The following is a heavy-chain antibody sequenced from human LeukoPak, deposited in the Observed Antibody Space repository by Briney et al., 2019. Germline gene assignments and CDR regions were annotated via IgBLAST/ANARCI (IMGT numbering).Heavy chain of an antibody. Sequence: GGSLRLSCAASGFTFINSAMSWVRQAPGKGLEWVSTISGSGNNIYYADSVKGRFTISRDNSKNTLYLQMTGLRAQATAVYYCVKATVTSSYFDYFDFWGQGTLVSVS. J-gene: IGHJ4*02. CDR3: VKATVTSSYFDYFDF. CDR1: GFTFINSA. CDR2: ISGSGNNI. V-gene: IGHV3-23*01. D-gene: IGHD4-17*01.